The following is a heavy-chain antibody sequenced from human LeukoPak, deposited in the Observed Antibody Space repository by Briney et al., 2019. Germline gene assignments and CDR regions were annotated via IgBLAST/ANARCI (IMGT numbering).Heavy chain of an antibody. CDR1: GFTFSNYV. V-gene: IGHV3-66*01. D-gene: IGHD1-26*01. CDR3: ARGEANDY. CDR2: IYSVGTT. J-gene: IGHJ4*02. Sequence: GGSLRLSCAASGFTFSNYVMNWVRQAPAKGLEWVSVIYSVGTTYYADSVRGRFTISRDNSKNTLYLQMNSLRVEDTAVYYCARGEANDYWGQGTLVTVSS.